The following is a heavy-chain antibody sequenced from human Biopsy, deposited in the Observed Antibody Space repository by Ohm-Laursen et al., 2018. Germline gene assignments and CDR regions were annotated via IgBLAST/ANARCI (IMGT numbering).Heavy chain of an antibody. Sequence: PSDTLSLTCTVSGGSFTGHYWSWIRQRPGKGLEWIGHIFNSANTYYNPSLKNLITISGDTSKNQFSLKLNSVTAADTAVYYCARGDYFDSNGYFWFDPWGQGTLVTVSS. CDR2: IFNSANT. CDR1: GGSFTGHY. CDR3: ARGDYFDSNGYFWFDP. D-gene: IGHD3-22*01. J-gene: IGHJ5*02. V-gene: IGHV4-31*01.